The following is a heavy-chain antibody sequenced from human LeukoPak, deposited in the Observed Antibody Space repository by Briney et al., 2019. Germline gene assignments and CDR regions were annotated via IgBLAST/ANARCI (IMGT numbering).Heavy chain of an antibody. Sequence: SETLSLTCSVYGGSFSGYYWSWIRPSPQKGLEWIGEINHSGSTNYNPSLKSRVTMSVDTSKSQFSLKLSSMTAADTAVYYCARSHDYDSSGYSDDYWGQGILVTVSS. V-gene: IGHV4-34*01. J-gene: IGHJ4*02. D-gene: IGHD3-22*01. CDR2: INHSGST. CDR1: GGSFSGYY. CDR3: ARSHDYDSSGYSDDY.